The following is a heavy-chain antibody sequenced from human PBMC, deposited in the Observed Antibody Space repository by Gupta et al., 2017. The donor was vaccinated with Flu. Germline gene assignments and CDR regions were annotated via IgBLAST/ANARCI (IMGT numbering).Heavy chain of an antibody. Sequence: VQLLEPGGALVQPGGSLRLSCAASGLTFSDYAMNWVRQAPGKGLEWVSTVGAGGDRTYYADSVMGRFTISRDNSKNTVYLQMNSLRGDDTAVYYCAKDRSGNPAIDYWGQGTLVTVSA. D-gene: IGHD6-13*01. CDR2: VGAGGDRT. CDR3: AKDRSGNPAIDY. CDR1: GLTFSDYA. J-gene: IGHJ4*02. V-gene: IGHV3-23*01.